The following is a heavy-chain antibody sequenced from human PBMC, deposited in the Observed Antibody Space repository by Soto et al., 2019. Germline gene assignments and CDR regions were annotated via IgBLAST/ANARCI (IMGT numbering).Heavy chain of an antibody. CDR1: GFTFSSYA. Sequence: GGSLRLSCAASGFTFSSYAMSWVRQAPGKGLEWVSAISGSGGSTYYADSVKGRFTISRDNSKNTLYLQMNSLRAEDTAVYYCAKGSKLNFGRYDFWSGNTYYFDYWGQGTLVTVSS. J-gene: IGHJ4*02. V-gene: IGHV3-23*01. D-gene: IGHD3-3*01. CDR3: AKGSKLNFGRYDFWSGNTYYFDY. CDR2: ISGSGGST.